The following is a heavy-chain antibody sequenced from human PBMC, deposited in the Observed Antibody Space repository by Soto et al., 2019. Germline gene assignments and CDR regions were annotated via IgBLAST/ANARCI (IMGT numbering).Heavy chain of an antibody. V-gene: IGHV4-59*12. CDR3: GRERGFWSREDREGYVFDT. Sequence: SETLSLTCSVCGGSLSGYSCSWIRQTPWKGLEWAGSVHASGITNYNPSLKSRVTMLVDTSKNRLTLNVSSVTAAATAVYYCGRERGFWSREDREGYVFDTWGRRNLVAVSS. D-gene: IGHD3-3*01. J-gene: IGHJ4*02. CDR1: GGSLSGYS. CDR2: VHASGIT.